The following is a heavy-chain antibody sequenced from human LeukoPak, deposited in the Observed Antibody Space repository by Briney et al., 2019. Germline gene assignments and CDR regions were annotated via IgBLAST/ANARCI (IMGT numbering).Heavy chain of an antibody. CDR3: ARAVTSTEGY. CDR1: GFTFSTYW. CDR2: LNEDGSVK. V-gene: IGHV3-7*03. J-gene: IGHJ4*02. Sequence: GGSLRLSCAASGFTFSTYWMTWVRQAPGKGLEWVASLNEDGSVKYYVGSVKGRFTISRDNAQKSLYLEMKSLSAKDTAVYYCARAVTSTEGYWGQGTLVTVSS.